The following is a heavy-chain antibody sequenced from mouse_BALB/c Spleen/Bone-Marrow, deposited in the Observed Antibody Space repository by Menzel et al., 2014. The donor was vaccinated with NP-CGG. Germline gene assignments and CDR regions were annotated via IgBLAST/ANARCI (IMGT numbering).Heavy chain of an antibody. CDR2: VDPANGNT. V-gene: IGHV14-3*02. CDR1: GFNIKDTY. CDR3: ARYRLGTYFDY. J-gene: IGHJ2*01. Sequence: VQLQQSGAELVKPGASVKLSCTASGFNIKDTYMHWVKQRPEQGLEWIGRVDPANGNTKYDPKFQGKATITADTSSNTAYLQLSSLTSEDTAVYYCARYRLGTYFDYWGQGTLSQSPQ. D-gene: IGHD2-14*01.